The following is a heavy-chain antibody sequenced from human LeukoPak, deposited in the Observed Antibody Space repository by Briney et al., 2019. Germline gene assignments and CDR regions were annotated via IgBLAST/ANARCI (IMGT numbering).Heavy chain of an antibody. Sequence: PGGSLRLSCAASGFTFSSYAMCWVRQAPGKGLEWVAVMSYDGSNKYYADSVKGRFTISRDNSKNTLYLQMNSLRAEDTAVYYCARDPGLGYFDYWGQGTLVTVSS. D-gene: IGHD3-16*01. CDR3: ARDPGLGYFDY. CDR2: MSYDGSNK. CDR1: GFTFSSYA. J-gene: IGHJ4*02. V-gene: IGHV3-30-3*01.